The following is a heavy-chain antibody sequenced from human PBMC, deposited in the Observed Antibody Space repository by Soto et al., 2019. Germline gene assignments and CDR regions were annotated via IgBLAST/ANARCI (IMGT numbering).Heavy chain of an antibody. J-gene: IGHJ5*02. Sequence: ASVKVSCKASGYTFTGYYMHWVRQAPGQGLEWMGIINPSGGSTSYAQKFQGRVTMTRDTSTSTVYMELSSLRSEDTAVYYCARERIDIVVVVAATGGFDPWGQGTLVTVSS. V-gene: IGHV1-46*03. CDR2: INPSGGST. CDR1: GYTFTGYY. CDR3: ARERIDIVVVVAATGGFDP. D-gene: IGHD2-15*01.